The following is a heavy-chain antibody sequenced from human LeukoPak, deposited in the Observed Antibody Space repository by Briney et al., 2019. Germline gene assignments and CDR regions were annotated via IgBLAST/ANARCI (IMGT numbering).Heavy chain of an antibody. V-gene: IGHV3-11*01. CDR1: GFTFSDYY. CDR3: ARTHYGDYVVY. J-gene: IGHJ4*02. D-gene: IGHD4-17*01. Sequence: GGSLRLSCAASGFTFSDYYMSWIRQAPGKGLEWVSYISSSGSTIYYADAVRGRFTISRDNAKNSLYLQMNSLRAEDTAVYYCARTHYGDYVVYWGQGTLVTVSS. CDR2: ISSSGSTI.